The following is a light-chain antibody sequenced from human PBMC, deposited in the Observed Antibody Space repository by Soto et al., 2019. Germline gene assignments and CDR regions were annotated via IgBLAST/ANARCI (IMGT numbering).Light chain of an antibody. CDR3: QQSNNWPYT. V-gene: IGKV3-15*01. J-gene: IGKJ2*01. Sequence: EIVMTQSPATLSMSPGERATLSCRASQSVSDNLAWYQKKPGQAPRLLIYGASTRATGIPARFSGSGSGTEFTLTISSLQSEDFAVYYCQQSNNWPYTFGQGTKVDIK. CDR1: QSVSDN. CDR2: GAS.